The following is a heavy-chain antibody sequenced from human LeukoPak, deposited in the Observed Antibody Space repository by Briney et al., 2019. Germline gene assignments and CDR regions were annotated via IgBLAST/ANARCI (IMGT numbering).Heavy chain of an antibody. D-gene: IGHD2-21*02. CDR2: ISPGDSDA. V-gene: IGHV5-51*01. CDR3: ARQAYCGGDCSANFDY. Sequence: GESLKISCKGSGYRFTSHWIGWARQMPGKGLEWMGIISPGDSDARYSPSFQGQVTISADKSINTAYLQWSSLKASDTAMYYCARQAYCGGDCSANFDYWGQGTLDTVSS. J-gene: IGHJ4*02. CDR1: GYRFTSHW.